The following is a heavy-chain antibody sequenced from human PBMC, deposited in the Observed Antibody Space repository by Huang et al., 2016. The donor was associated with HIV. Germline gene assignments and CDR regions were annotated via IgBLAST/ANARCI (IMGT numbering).Heavy chain of an antibody. CDR1: GGSFKIFG. J-gene: IGHJ6*03. Sequence: QVHLVQSGAEVKKPGSSVRVSCTASGGSFKIFGISWVRQAPGQGLEWLGGILPMLWMANYAQMMSVRGTITARESTTTVYMDLTSLRPEDTAVYYCASGASYEIWTPYYSGWHYSMDVWGEGTTVTVSS. CDR2: ILPMLWMA. V-gene: IGHV1-69*13. CDR3: ASGASYEIWTPYYSGWHYSMDV. D-gene: IGHD3-9*01.